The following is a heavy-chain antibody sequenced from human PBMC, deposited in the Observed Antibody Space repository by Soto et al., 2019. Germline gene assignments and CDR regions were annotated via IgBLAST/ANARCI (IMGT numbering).Heavy chain of an antibody. CDR1: GGSISSGGYY. V-gene: IGHV4-31*03. D-gene: IGHD3-16*01. Sequence: QVQLQESGPGLLKPSQTLSLTCTVSGGSISSGGYYWSWIRQQPGKGLEWIGYIYYSGSTYFNPYLKSRFTISVGRSKSQFSLKLSSWTAADTAVYYCARGGYYFYYGMDVWGQGTTVTVSS. CDR3: ARGGYYFYYGMDV. CDR2: IYYSGST. J-gene: IGHJ6*02.